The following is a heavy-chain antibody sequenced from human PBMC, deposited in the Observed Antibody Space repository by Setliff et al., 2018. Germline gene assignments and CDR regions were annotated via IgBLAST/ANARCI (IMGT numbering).Heavy chain of an antibody. J-gene: IGHJ6*03. CDR1: DDSISSRRYY. Sequence: KPSETLSLTCTVSDDSISSRRYYWGWFRQPAGKELEWIGQIYTSWSTNYNPSPKSRVTISLDTSKNQFSLSLTSVTAADTAVYYCARMSGFQYIDVWGKGTTVTVSS. CDR2: IYTSWST. D-gene: IGHD3-3*01. CDR3: ARMSGFQYIDV. V-gene: IGHV4-61*09.